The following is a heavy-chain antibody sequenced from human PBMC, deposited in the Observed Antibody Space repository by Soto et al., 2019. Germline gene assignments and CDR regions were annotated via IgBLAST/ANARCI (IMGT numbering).Heavy chain of an antibody. V-gene: IGHV1-69*01. CDR2: IIPIFGTA. Sequence: QVQLVQSGAEVKKPGSSVKVSCKASGGTFSSYAITWVRQAPGQGLEWMGGIIPIFGTANYAQKFQGRVTITADESKSTAYMELSSLRSEDTAVYYCAREYYGSGGYHKGGPYYFDYWGQGTLVTVSS. CDR1: GGTFSSYA. CDR3: AREYYGSGGYHKGGPYYFDY. D-gene: IGHD3-10*01. J-gene: IGHJ4*02.